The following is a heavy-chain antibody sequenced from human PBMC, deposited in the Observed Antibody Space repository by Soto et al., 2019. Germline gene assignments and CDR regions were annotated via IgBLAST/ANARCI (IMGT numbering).Heavy chain of an antibody. CDR1: GDSISSYY. Sequence: QVQLQESGPGLVKPSETLSLTCTVSGDSISSYYWSWIRQPPGKGLEWIGYFYYSGSTNYNPSLKRRVTISVDTSKNQFSLKLSSVTAADTAVYYCARARGGYFDYWGQGTVVTVSS. J-gene: IGHJ4*02. CDR3: ARARGGYFDY. D-gene: IGHD3-10*01. V-gene: IGHV4-59*08. CDR2: FYYSGST.